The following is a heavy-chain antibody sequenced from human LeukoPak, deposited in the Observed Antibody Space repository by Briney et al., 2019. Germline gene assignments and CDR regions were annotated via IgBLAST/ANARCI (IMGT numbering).Heavy chain of an antibody. J-gene: IGHJ4*02. V-gene: IGHV4-34*01. Sequence: SETLSLTCAVYGGSFSGYYWSWLRQPPGKGLEWIGEINHSGSTNYNPSLKSRVTISVDTSKNQFSLKLSSVTAADTAVYYCASYYYYDSSGLSFDYWGQGTLVTVSS. CDR1: GGSFSGYY. D-gene: IGHD3-22*01. CDR2: INHSGST. CDR3: ASYYYYDSSGLSFDY.